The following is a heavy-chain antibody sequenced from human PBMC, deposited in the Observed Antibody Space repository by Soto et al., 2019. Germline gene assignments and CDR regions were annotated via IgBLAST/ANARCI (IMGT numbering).Heavy chain of an antibody. CDR1: GFTFSSYA. V-gene: IGHV3-23*01. CDR2: ISGSGGST. CDR3: AKVRPYYYGSGSYYKSGYYFDY. Sequence: PGGSLRLSCAASGFTFSSYAMSWVRQAPGKGLEWVSAISGSGGSTYYADSVKGRFTISRDNSKNTLYLQMNSLRAEDTAVYYCAKVRPYYYGSGSYYKSGYYFDYWGQGTLVTVSS. D-gene: IGHD3-10*01. J-gene: IGHJ4*02.